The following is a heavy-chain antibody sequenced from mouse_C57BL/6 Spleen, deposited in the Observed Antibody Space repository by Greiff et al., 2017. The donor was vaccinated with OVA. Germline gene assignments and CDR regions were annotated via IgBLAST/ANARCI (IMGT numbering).Heavy chain of an antibody. V-gene: IGHV3-6*01. CDR3: ATNWGYYFDY. CDR2: ISYDGSN. D-gene: IGHD4-1*01. Sequence: ESGPGLVKPSQSLSLTCSVTGYSITSGYYWNWIRQFPGNKLEWMGYISYDGSNNYNPSLKNRISITRDTSKNQFFLKLNSVTTEDTATYYCATNWGYYFDYWGQGTTLTVSS. J-gene: IGHJ2*01. CDR1: GYSITSGYY.